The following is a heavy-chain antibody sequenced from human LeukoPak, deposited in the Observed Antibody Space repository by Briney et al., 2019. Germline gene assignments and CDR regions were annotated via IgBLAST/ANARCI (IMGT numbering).Heavy chain of an antibody. Sequence: PSETLSLTCTVSGGSISNYYWSWIRQPPGKGLEWIGYIYYSGSTNYNPSLKSRVTISVDTSKNQFSLTLSSVTAADTAVYYCARTITVAGKYYFDYWGQGTLVTVSS. J-gene: IGHJ4*02. V-gene: IGHV4-59*08. CDR3: ARTITVAGKYYFDY. D-gene: IGHD6-19*01. CDR2: IYYSGST. CDR1: GGSISNYY.